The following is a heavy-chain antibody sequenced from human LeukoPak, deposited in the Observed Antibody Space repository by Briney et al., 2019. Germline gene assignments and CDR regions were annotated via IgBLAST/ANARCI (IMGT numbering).Heavy chain of an antibody. Sequence: GGSLRLSCAASGFTFSSYAISWVRQAPGKGLEWVSAISGSGGSTYYADSVKGRFTISRDNSKNTLYLQMNSLRAEDTAVYYCASFRSLRWYSLPWGQGTLVTVSS. CDR1: GFTFSSYA. V-gene: IGHV3-23*01. CDR3: ASFRSLRWYSLP. D-gene: IGHD2-15*01. J-gene: IGHJ5*02. CDR2: ISGSGGST.